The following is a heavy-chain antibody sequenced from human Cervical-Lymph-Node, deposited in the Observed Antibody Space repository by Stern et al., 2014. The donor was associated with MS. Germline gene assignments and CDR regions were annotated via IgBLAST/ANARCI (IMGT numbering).Heavy chain of an antibody. CDR3: ARAAYSTSSYNY. CDR1: GGTFSNHV. J-gene: IGHJ4*02. D-gene: IGHD2/OR15-2a*01. CDR2: TIPIFGKA. V-gene: IGHV1-69*01. Sequence: VQLVQSGAEVKKPGSSVKVSCKASGGTFSNHVISWVRQAPGQGLEWMGGTIPIFGKAIYAQKFQGRVTITGDESTRAAYMELSSLRSEDTAVYYCARAAYSTSSYNYWGQGTLVTVSA.